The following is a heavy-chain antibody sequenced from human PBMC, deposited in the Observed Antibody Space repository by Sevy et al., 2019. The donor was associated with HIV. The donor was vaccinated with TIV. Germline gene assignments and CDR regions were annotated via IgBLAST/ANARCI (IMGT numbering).Heavy chain of an antibody. Sequence: GGSLRLSCAASGFTFSSYAMSWVRQAPGKGLEWVSAISGSGGSTYYADSVKGRFTISGDNSKNTLYLQMNSLRAEDTAVYYCAKGYDSSGYYYGYWGQGTLVTVSS. CDR3: AKGYDSSGYYYGY. CDR2: ISGSGGST. D-gene: IGHD3-22*01. J-gene: IGHJ4*02. V-gene: IGHV3-23*01. CDR1: GFTFSSYA.